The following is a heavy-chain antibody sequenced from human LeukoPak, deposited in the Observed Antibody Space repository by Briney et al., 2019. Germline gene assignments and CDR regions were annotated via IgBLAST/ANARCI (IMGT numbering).Heavy chain of an antibody. Sequence: ASVKVSCKASGYTFSGYYMHWVRQAPGQGLEWMGGYIPMFATANYAENFQTRVTITADESTSTFSMELSSLRPEDGAVYFCAGASSKWELSFWGQGTLVTVSS. CDR2: YIPMFATA. V-gene: IGHV1-69*13. CDR3: AGASSKWELSF. J-gene: IGHJ4*02. CDR1: GYTFSGYY. D-gene: IGHD1-26*01.